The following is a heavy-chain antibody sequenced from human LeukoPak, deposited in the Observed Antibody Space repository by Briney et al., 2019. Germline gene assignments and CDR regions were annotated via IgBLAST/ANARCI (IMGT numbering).Heavy chain of an antibody. V-gene: IGHV3-66*01. Sequence: RPGGSLRLSCAASGVTVSSSYMNWVRQAPGKGLEWVSLIFSGGGTYYADSVKGRFTISRDNSKNTLFLQMNSLRAEDTAVYYCARGGVVYPDSFDIWGRGTMVTVSS. CDR3: ARGGVVYPDSFDI. D-gene: IGHD2-15*01. CDR2: IFSGGGT. CDR1: GVTVSSSY. J-gene: IGHJ3*02.